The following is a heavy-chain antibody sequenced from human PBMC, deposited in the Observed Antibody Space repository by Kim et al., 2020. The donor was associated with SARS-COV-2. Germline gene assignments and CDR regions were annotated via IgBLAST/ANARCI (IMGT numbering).Heavy chain of an antibody. D-gene: IGHD4-17*01. CDR1: GYTFTSYY. CDR3: ARSGGVTTSKNWFDP. J-gene: IGHJ5*02. CDR2: INPSGGST. V-gene: IGHV1-46*01. Sequence: ASVKVSCKASGYTFTSYYMHWVRQAPGQGLEWMGIINPSGGSTSYAQKFQGRVTMTRDTSTSTVYMELSSLRSEDTAVYYCARSGGVTTSKNWFDPWGQGTLVTVSS.